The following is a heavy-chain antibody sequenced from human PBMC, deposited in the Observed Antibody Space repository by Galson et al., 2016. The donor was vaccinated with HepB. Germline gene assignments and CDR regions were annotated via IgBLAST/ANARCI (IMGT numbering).Heavy chain of an antibody. Sequence: SVKVSCKATGGTFSTYAVSWVRQAPGQGLEWMGRIIPILGVANYTQRFQGRVTFTADKSTSTAYMNLIGLRSDDTAVYFCARDGQDIVAVPAGMTKFDPWGQGTLVIVSS. CDR2: IIPILGVA. V-gene: IGHV1-69*04. J-gene: IGHJ5*02. CDR1: GGTFSTYA. CDR3: ARDGQDIVAVPAGMTKFDP. D-gene: IGHD2-2*01.